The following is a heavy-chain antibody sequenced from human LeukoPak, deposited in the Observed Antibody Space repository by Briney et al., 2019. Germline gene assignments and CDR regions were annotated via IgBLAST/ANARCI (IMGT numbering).Heavy chain of an antibody. J-gene: IGHJ4*02. V-gene: IGHV3-23*01. CDR1: GFTFSSYA. D-gene: IGHD2-15*01. Sequence: GGSLRLSCEASGFTFSSYAMSWVRQAPDEGLEWVSAINPDGDNTYYEDSVKGRFTISRGNSKNTLYLQINNLRAEDTAVYYCARQLGYCSGGTCYFDYWGQGTLVTVSS. CDR3: ARQLGYCSGGTCYFDY. CDR2: INPDGDNT.